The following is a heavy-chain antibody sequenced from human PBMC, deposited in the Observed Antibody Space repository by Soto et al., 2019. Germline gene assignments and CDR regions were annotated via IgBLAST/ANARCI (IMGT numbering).Heavy chain of an antibody. D-gene: IGHD4-17*01. V-gene: IGHV4-30-2*01. J-gene: IGHJ4*02. Sequence: SQLLRLTNAVSYGSIVSVGYSRSLKRQPPGKGLEWIGYIYHSGITYYNPSLKSRVTISVDRSKNQFSLKLSSVTAADTAVYYCARSQTTVTSYDYWGQGTLVTVSS. CDR1: YGSIVSVGYS. CDR3: ARSQTTVTSYDY. CDR2: IYHSGIT.